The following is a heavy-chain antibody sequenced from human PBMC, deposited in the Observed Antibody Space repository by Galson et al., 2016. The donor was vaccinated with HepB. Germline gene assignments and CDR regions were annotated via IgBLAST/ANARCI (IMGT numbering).Heavy chain of an antibody. Sequence: SLRLSCAASGFTFRTYNMNWVRQAPGKGLDWVSSISSRTSDIYYADSGKGRFTISRGHAKNSLYLQMNSLRADDKAVYYCARVGKSDVYITAPDDLFFDLWGRGTLVTVSS. CDR2: ISSRTSDI. V-gene: IGHV3-21*03. CDR3: ARVGKSDVYITAPDDLFFDL. CDR1: GFTFRTYN. J-gene: IGHJ2*01. D-gene: IGHD6-13*01.